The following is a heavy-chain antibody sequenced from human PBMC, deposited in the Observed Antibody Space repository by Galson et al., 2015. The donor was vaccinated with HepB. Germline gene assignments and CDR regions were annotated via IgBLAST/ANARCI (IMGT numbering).Heavy chain of an antibody. CDR2: IYPGDSDT. V-gene: IGHV5-51*06. CDR1: GYIFYNYW. CDR3: ASQLSAGWNYFLDY. J-gene: IGHJ4*02. D-gene: IGHD1-7*01. Sequence: QSGAEVKKPGDSLKISCKGSGYIFYNYWIGWVRQMPGKGLEWMGIIYPGDSDTRYSPSFQGHVTISADKSTSTAYLQWNSLKASDTAMYYCASQLSAGWNYFLDYWGQGTLVTVSS.